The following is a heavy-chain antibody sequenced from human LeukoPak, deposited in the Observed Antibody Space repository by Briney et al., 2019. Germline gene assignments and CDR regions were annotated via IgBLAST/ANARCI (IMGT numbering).Heavy chain of an antibody. CDR1: GFTFSSYS. D-gene: IGHD6-25*01. CDR3: ARGKGGYHDAFDI. J-gene: IGHJ3*02. V-gene: IGHV3-21*01. CDR2: ISSSSSYI. Sequence: GGSLRLSCAASGFTFSSYSMNWVRQAPGKGLEWVSSISSSSSYIYYADSVKGRFTISRDNAKNSLYLQMNSLRAEDTAVYYCARGKGGYHDAFDIWGQGTMVTVSS.